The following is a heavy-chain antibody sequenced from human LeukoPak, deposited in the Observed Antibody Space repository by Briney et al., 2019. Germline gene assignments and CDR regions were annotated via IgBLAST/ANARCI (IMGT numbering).Heavy chain of an antibody. V-gene: IGHV3-9*01. Sequence: GGSLRLSCVASGFPFDDYGMIWVRQSPGKGLEWVSSISWNSGIIDYADSVKGRFTISRDNAKNSLYLQMNSLRVEDTAFYYCAKDRFFYDSGSKANWGQGTLVTVSS. CDR3: AKDRFFYDSGSKAN. CDR1: GFPFDDYG. CDR2: ISWNSGII. D-gene: IGHD3-22*01. J-gene: IGHJ4*02.